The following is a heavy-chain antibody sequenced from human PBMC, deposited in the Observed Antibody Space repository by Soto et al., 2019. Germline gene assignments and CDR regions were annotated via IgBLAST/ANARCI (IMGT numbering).Heavy chain of an antibody. D-gene: IGHD3-10*01. J-gene: IGHJ4*02. Sequence: QVQVVQSGAEVKKPGSSVKVSCKASGGTFSSYTITWVRQAPGQGLEWLGRIIPIFGVTNYAQKFQDILKMSAHRPTTTAYMELSSLTSADTAVYYCVRDWESTTQTWGFGDSWGQGTLVTVSS. CDR1: GGTFSSYT. CDR2: IIPIFGVT. V-gene: IGHV1-69*04. CDR3: VRDWESTTQTWGFGDS.